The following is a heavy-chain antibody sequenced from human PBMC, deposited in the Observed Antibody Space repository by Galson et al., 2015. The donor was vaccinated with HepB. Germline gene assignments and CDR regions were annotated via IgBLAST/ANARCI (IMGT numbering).Heavy chain of an antibody. CDR3: AHGLGLVGSSFDY. D-gene: IGHD3-16*01. J-gene: IGHJ4*02. CDR1: GFSLRTSGVV. CDR2: VYWNDDK. V-gene: IGHV2-5*01. Sequence: PALVKPTQTLTLTCNFSGFSLRTSGVVVGWIRQPPGKALEWLAVVYWNDDKYYTPSLKSRLRVTITKDTSKKQVVLTMTNMHPVDTGRYYCAHGLGLVGSSFDYWGQGISVTVSS.